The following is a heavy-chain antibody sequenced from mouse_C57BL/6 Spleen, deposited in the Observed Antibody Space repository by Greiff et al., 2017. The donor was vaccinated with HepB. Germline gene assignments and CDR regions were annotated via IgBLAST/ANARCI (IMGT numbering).Heavy chain of an antibody. J-gene: IGHJ2*01. D-gene: IGHD1-1*01. CDR2: INPGGGST. Sequence: VQLQQSGAELVKPGASVKLSCKASGYTFTSYWITWVKQRPGQGLEWIGAINPGGGSTNYHEKFKSQATLTVDTSSSTAYMQLSSLTSEDAAVYYCAREATTVVAKDYWGQGTTLTVAS. V-gene: IGHV1-55*01. CDR3: AREATTVVAKDY. CDR1: GYTFTSYW.